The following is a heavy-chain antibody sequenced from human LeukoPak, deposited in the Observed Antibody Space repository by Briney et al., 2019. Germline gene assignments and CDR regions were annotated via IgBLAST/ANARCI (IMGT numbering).Heavy chain of an antibody. Sequence: PGGSLRLSCAASGFTFSSYSMNWVRQAPGKGLAWVSCISSSSSYIYYADSVKGRFTISRDNAKNSLYLQMNSLRAEDTAVYYCARDMITFGGVIVDDAFDIWGQGTMVTVSS. V-gene: IGHV3-21*01. CDR1: GFTFSSYS. J-gene: IGHJ3*02. D-gene: IGHD3-16*02. CDR3: ARDMITFGGVIVDDAFDI. CDR2: ISSSSSYI.